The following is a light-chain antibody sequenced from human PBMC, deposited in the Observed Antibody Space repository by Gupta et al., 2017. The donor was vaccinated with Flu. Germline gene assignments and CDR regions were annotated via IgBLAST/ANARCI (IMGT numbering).Light chain of an antibody. CDR2: GEN. Sequence: SSELTQDPAVSVALGQTVRITCQGDSLRSYYASWYQQKPGQAPVLVLYGENNRPSGIPGRFSGSRSENPASLTITGAQAEDEADYYCSSRDSSANLLYVFGTGTKVTVL. CDR1: SLRSYY. J-gene: IGLJ1*01. CDR3: SSRDSSANLLYV. V-gene: IGLV3-19*01.